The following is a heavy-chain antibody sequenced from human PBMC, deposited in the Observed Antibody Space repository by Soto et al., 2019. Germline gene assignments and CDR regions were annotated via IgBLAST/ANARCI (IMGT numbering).Heavy chain of an antibody. Sequence: SETLSLTCTVSGASISSDDYSWSWIRQPPGKGLEWIGYIYHSGSTFYNPSLKSRLTISVDTSKNQFSLKLTYVTAADTAMYYCARPKTIGAAAGKGWFDPWGQGTLVTVPQ. J-gene: IGHJ5*02. CDR1: GASISSDDYS. CDR2: IYHSGST. V-gene: IGHV4-30-2*05. D-gene: IGHD6-13*01. CDR3: ARPKTIGAAAGKGWFDP.